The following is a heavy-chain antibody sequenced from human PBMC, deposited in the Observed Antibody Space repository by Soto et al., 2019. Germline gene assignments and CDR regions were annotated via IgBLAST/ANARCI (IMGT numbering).Heavy chain of an antibody. D-gene: IGHD3-10*01. V-gene: IGHV3-11*06. CDR2: VSSDGGFT. CDR1: GLTFSDYY. J-gene: IGHJ4*02. CDR3: ARDPMGRGGPLDY. Sequence: GRSMRLSCQASGLTFSDYYMRSIRQVAGGGLGCLSYVSSDGGFTHYADSVQGRSTISSDNTKNSLFLEMKGLRAEDTALYFCARDPMGRGGPLDYWGPGTLVTVSS.